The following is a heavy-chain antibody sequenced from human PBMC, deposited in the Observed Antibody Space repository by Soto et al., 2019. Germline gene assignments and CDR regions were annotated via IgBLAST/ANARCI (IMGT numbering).Heavy chain of an antibody. J-gene: IGHJ6*02. CDR1: GFTFNSYG. Sequence: QVQLVESGGGVVQPGTSLRLSCTASGFTFNSYGIHWVRQAPGKGLEWLALIENNAKNRCYADSVKGRFSISRANSRNTVYLQVNGLSSEDKAVYYCAREGDDYCSGTRCFHYYGLDVWGQGTTVIVSS. CDR3: AREGDDYCSGTRCFHYYGLDV. CDR2: IENNAKNR. D-gene: IGHD2-15*01. V-gene: IGHV3-33*05.